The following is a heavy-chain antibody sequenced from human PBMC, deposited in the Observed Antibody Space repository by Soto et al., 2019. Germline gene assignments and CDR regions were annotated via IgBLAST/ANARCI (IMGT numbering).Heavy chain of an antibody. J-gene: IGHJ6*02. CDR3: AKGSSPFYYYYGMDV. CDR2: ISGSGGST. Sequence: GGSLRLSCAASGFTFSAFEMNWVRQAPGKGLEWVSAISGSGGSTYYADSVKGRFTISRDNSKNTLYLQMNSLRAEDTAVYYCAKGSSPFYYYYGMDVWGQGTTVTVSS. V-gene: IGHV3-23*01. D-gene: IGHD6-13*01. CDR1: GFTFSAFE.